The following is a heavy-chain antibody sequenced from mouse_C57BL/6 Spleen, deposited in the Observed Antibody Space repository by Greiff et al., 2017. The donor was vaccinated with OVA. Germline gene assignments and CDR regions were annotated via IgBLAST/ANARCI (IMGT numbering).Heavy chain of an antibody. CDR3: ATSNYNYYAMDY. D-gene: IGHD2-5*01. CDR2: INPGSGGT. V-gene: IGHV1-54*01. J-gene: IGHJ4*01. CDR1: GYAFTNYL. Sequence: VQLQQSGAELVRPGTSVKVSCKASGYAFTNYLIEWVKQRPGQGLEWIGVINPGSGGTNYNEKFKGKATLTADKSSSTAYMQLSSLTSEDSAVYFCATSNYNYYAMDYWGQGTSVTVSS.